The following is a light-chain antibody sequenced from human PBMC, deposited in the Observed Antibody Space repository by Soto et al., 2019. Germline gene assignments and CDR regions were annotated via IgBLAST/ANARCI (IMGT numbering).Light chain of an antibody. Sequence: QLVLTQPPSASGTPGQTVTISCSGSRSNIGSNAVNWYQQIPGTAPKLLIYNNNQRPSGVPDRFSGSKSGTSASLAISGLQSEDEADYYCAAWDDSLNGWVFGGGTQLTVL. CDR3: AAWDDSLNGWV. CDR2: NNN. V-gene: IGLV1-44*01. CDR1: RSNIGSNA. J-gene: IGLJ3*02.